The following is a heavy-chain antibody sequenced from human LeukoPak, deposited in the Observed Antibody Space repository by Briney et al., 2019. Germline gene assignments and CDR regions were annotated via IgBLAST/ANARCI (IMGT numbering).Heavy chain of an antibody. J-gene: IGHJ4*02. CDR3: ARERTLDDY. Sequence: PGGSLRLSCAASGFTFSSYSMNWVRQAPGKGLEWVSSISSSSSYIYYAASVKGRFTISRDNAKNSLYLQMNSLRAEDTAVYYCARERTLDDYWGQGTLVTVSS. CDR1: GFTFSSYS. V-gene: IGHV3-21*01. CDR2: ISSSSSYI.